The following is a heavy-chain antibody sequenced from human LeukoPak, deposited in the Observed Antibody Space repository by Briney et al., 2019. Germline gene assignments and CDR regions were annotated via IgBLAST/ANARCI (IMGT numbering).Heavy chain of an antibody. J-gene: IGHJ6*03. D-gene: IGHD6-6*01. V-gene: IGHV1-8*01. CDR3: ARTAQLALCYYYYMDV. Sequence: ASVKVSCKASGYTFTSYDINWVRQATGQGLEWMGWMNPNSGNTGYAQKFQGRVTMTRNTSISTAYMELSSLRSEDTAVYYCARTAQLALCYYYYMDVWGKGTTVTVSS. CDR2: MNPNSGNT. CDR1: GYTFTSYD.